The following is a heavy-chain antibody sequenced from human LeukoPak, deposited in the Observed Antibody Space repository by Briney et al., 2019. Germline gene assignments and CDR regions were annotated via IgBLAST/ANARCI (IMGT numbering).Heavy chain of an antibody. J-gene: IGHJ4*02. Sequence: SVKVSCKASGYTFTGYYMHWVRQAPGQGLEWMGRIIPILGIANYAQKFQGRVTITADKSTSTAYMELSSLRSEDTAVYYCATETGTTQYWGQGTLVTVSS. CDR1: GYTFTGYY. CDR2: IIPILGIA. CDR3: ATETGTTQY. D-gene: IGHD1-7*01. V-gene: IGHV1-69*02.